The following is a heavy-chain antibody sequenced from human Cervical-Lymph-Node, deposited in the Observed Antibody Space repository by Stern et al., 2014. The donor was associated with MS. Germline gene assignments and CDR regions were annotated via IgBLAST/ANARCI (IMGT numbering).Heavy chain of an antibody. CDR2: INTDGRST. V-gene: IGHV3-74*02. J-gene: IGHJ4*02. CDR3: ARGTVAAAGTDY. Sequence: DVQLVESGGGLVQPGGSLRLSCAASGFTFSSYWMHWVRQAPGKGLVWVSRINTDGRSTNYADSVKGRFTISRANAKNTLYLRMNSLRVEDTAVYYCARGTVAAAGTDYWGQGTLVTVSS. D-gene: IGHD6-13*01. CDR1: GFTFSSYW.